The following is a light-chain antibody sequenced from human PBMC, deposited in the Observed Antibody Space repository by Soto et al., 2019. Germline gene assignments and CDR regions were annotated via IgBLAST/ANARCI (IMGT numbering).Light chain of an antibody. CDR1: QSVSSSS. CDR3: QHYDSSPWT. V-gene: IGKV3-20*01. Sequence: EIVLTQSPATLSLSPGERATLSCRASQSVSSSSLAWYQQKPGQAPRLLIYGASSRATGIPDRFSGSGSGTDFTLTISSLEPEDFAVYYCQHYDSSPWTFGQGTKVDIK. J-gene: IGKJ1*01. CDR2: GAS.